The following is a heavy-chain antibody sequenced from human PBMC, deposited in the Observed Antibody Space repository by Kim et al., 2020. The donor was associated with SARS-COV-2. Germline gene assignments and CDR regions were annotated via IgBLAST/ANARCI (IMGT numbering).Heavy chain of an antibody. CDR3: ARGPRDVPAAMFNY. Sequence: ASVKVSCKASGYTFTSYAMNWVRQAPGQGLEWMGWINTNTGNPTYAQGFTGRFVFSLDTSVGTAYLQISSLKAEDTAVYYCARGPRDVPAAMFNYWGQGTLVTVSS. CDR2: INTNTGNP. V-gene: IGHV7-4-1*02. CDR1: GYTFTSYA. J-gene: IGHJ4*02. D-gene: IGHD2-2*01.